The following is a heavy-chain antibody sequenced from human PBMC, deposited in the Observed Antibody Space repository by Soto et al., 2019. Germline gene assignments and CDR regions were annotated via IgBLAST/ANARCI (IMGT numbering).Heavy chain of an antibody. CDR3: AREHTRTPKWLSSPYLDY. Sequence: GASVKVSCKASGGTFSSCTISWVRQAPGQGLEWMGRIIPILGIANYAQKFQGRVTITADKSTSTAYMELSSLRSEDTAVYYCAREHTRTPKWLSSPYLDYRGQGSLVPVSS. CDR2: IIPILGIA. J-gene: IGHJ4*02. V-gene: IGHV1-69*04. CDR1: GGTFSSCT. D-gene: IGHD6-19*01.